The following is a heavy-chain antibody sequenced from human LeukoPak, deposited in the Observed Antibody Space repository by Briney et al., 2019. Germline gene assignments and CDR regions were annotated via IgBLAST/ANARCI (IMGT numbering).Heavy chain of an antibody. CDR2: IYYTGST. V-gene: IGHV4-59*01. J-gene: IGHJ4*02. Sequence: LRLSCAASGFTFSDYYMSWIRQAPGKGLEWIGYIYYTGSTDYNPSLKSRVTILVDRSKNQFSLKLSSLTAADTAVYYCARAPSSRYYFDYWGQGTLVTVSS. CDR3: ARAPSSRYYFDY. CDR1: GFTFSDYY. D-gene: IGHD6-13*01.